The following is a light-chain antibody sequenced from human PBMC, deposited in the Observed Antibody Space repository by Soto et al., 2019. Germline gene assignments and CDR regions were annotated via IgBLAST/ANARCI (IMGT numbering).Light chain of an antibody. CDR2: EVS. Sequence: QSALTQPASVSGSPGQSITISCTGTSSDVGSYNLVSWYQQHPGKAPKLMIYEVSNRPSGVSSRFSGSKSGSTASLTISGLQAEDEADYYCSSYTSSSTLVFGGGTKLTVL. CDR1: SSDVGSYNL. J-gene: IGLJ2*01. V-gene: IGLV2-14*02. CDR3: SSYTSSSTLV.